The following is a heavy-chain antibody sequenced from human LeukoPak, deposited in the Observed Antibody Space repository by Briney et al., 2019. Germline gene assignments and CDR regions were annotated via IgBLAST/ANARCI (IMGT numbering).Heavy chain of an antibody. V-gene: IGHV3-20*04. D-gene: IGHD3-22*01. J-gene: IGHJ4*02. CDR1: GFTFDDYG. Sequence: GGSLRLSCAASGFTFDDYGMSWVRQAPGKGLEWVSGINWNGGSTGYADSVKGRFTISRDNAKNSLYLQMNSLRAEDTALYYCARVADSSGYYYRLDYYYFDYWGQGTLVTVSS. CDR3: ARVADSSGYYYRLDYYYFDY. CDR2: INWNGGST.